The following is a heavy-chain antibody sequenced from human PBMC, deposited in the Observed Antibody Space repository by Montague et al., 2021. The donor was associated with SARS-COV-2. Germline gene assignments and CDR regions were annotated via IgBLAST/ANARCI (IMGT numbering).Heavy chain of an antibody. Sequence: SETLSLTCAVSGGPISSYYWSWIRQPPGKGLEWIGYIYYSGSTNYNPSLKSRVTISVDTSKNQFSLKLSSVTAADTAVYYCARGFDYWGQGTLVTVSS. CDR1: GGPISSYY. J-gene: IGHJ4*02. CDR3: ARGFDY. V-gene: IGHV4-59*01. CDR2: IYYSGST.